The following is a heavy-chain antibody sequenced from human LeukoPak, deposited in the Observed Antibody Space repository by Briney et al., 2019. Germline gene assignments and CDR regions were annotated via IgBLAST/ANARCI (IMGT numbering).Heavy chain of an antibody. CDR2: MNPNSGNT. D-gene: IGHD6-13*01. CDR3: ARGGIAAAGTTKMKYYYYGMDV. Sequence: AASVKVSCKASGYTFTSYDINRVRQATGQGLEWMGWMNPNSGNTGYAQKFQGRVTMTRNTSISTAYMELSSLRSEDTAVYYCARGGIAAAGTTKMKYYYYGMDVWGQGTTVTVSS. V-gene: IGHV1-8*01. CDR1: GYTFTSYD. J-gene: IGHJ6*02.